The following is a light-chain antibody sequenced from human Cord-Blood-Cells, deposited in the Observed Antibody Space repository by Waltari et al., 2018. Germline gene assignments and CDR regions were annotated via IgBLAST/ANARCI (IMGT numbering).Light chain of an antibody. CDR3: SSYTSSSTLVV. Sequence: HSALTQPASVSGSPGQSITISCTGTSSDVGGYNYVSWYQQHPGKAPQLMIYDVSNRPSGVSNRFSGSKSGNTASLTISGLQAEYEADYYCSSYTSSSTLVVFGGGTKLTVL. V-gene: IGLV2-14*01. CDR2: DVS. CDR1: SSDVGGYNY. J-gene: IGLJ2*01.